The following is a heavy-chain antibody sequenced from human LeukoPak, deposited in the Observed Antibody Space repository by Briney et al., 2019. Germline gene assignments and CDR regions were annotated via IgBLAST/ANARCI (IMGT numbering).Heavy chain of an antibody. V-gene: IGHV4-38-2*02. J-gene: IGHJ4*02. D-gene: IGHD6-13*01. Sequence: PSETLSLTCTVSGYSISSGYYWGWIRQPPGKGLEWIGSIYHSGSTNYNPSLKSRVTISVDKSKNQFSLKLSFVTAADTAVYYCARGGGRYSSSQYYFDYWGQGTLVTVSS. CDR3: ARGGGRYSSSQYYFDY. CDR1: GYSISSGYY. CDR2: IYHSGST.